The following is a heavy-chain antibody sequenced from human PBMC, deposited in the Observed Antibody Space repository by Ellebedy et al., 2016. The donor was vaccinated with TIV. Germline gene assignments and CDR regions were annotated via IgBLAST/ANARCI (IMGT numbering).Heavy chain of an antibody. CDR3: ARDLAFGGVMVN. D-gene: IGHD3-16*01. CDR1: GFTFGDSY. V-gene: IGHV3-11*06. J-gene: IGHJ4*02. Sequence: GGSLRLSCATSGFTFGDSYMSWIRQAPGQGLEWLSYISSDSGHTTYADSVKGRFIISRDNARNSLYLQMNSVGVEDTAIYYCARDLAFGGVMVNWGQGTLVTVSS. CDR2: ISSDSGHT.